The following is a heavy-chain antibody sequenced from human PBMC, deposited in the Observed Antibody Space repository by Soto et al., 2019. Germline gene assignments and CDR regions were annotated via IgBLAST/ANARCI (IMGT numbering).Heavy chain of an antibody. CDR3: VREGGVWGSFRYFDY. D-gene: IGHD3-16*02. CDR1: GYTFTSYV. Sequence: QVQLVQSGVEVQKPGASVKVSCKASGYTFTSYVINWLRQAPGQGLEWMGWISPYNGNTNYGQKLQGRVTMTTDTSTSIAYMELSSLRSDDTAVYYCVREGGVWGSFRYFDYWGQGTLVTVSS. V-gene: IGHV1-18*04. CDR2: ISPYNGNT. J-gene: IGHJ4*02.